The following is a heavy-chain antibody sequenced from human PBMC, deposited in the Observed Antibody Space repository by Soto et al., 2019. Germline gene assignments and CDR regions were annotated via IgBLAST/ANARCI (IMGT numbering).Heavy chain of an antibody. CDR1: GFTFRNYS. Sequence: PGGSLRLSCAASGFTFRNYSMHWVRQAPGKGLEWIADISTSSSRRYYADSVKGRITISRDNARKSIYLEMSSLRDEDTAIYYCERGALQYYDSDERYAGWGPGTLVTVSS. J-gene: IGHJ4*02. CDR2: ISTSSSRR. D-gene: IGHD3-16*01. CDR3: ERGALQYYDSDERYAG. V-gene: IGHV3-48*02.